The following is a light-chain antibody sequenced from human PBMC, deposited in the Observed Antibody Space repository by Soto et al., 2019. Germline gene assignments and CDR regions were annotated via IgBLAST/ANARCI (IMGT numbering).Light chain of an antibody. CDR1: QSVSSSY. Sequence: EIVLTQSPGTLSLSPGERDTLSCRASQSVSSSYLAWYQQKTGQAPRLLIYVASSRATGIPDRFSGSGSGTDFTFTFSRLEPEDFAVYYCQQYGRTFGQGTKVDIK. V-gene: IGKV3-20*01. J-gene: IGKJ1*01. CDR2: VAS. CDR3: QQYGRT.